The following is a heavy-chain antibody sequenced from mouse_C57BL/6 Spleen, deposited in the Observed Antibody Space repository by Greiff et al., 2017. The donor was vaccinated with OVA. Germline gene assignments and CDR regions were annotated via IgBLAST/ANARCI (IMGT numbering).Heavy chain of an antibody. V-gene: IGHV1-76*01. D-gene: IGHD2-4*01. CDR3: ASPYDYSDWYFDV. CDR1: GYTFTDYY. J-gene: IGHJ1*03. CDR2: IYPGSGNT. Sequence: VQLQQSGAELVRPGASVKLSCKASGYTFTDYYINWVKQRPGQGLEWIARIYPGSGNTYYNEKSKGKATLTAEKSSSTAYMQLSSLTSEDSAVYFCASPYDYSDWYFDVWGTGTTVTVSS.